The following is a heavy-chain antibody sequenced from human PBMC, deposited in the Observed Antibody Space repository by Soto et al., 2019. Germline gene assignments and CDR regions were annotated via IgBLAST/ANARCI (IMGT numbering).Heavy chain of an antibody. V-gene: IGHV1-18*01. D-gene: IGHD6-19*01. CDR3: PSLMYSGPIPPWTALVI. CDR2: ISAYNGNT. J-gene: IGHJ3*02. CDR1: GYTFTSYG. Sequence: QVQLVQSGAEVKKPGASVKVSCKASGYTFTSYGISWVRQAPGQGLEWMGWISAYNGNTNYAQKLQGRVTMTTDSSTRTGYVELRSLRFDDTAVYYCPSLMYSGPIPPWTALVIWGQGTMVTVSS.